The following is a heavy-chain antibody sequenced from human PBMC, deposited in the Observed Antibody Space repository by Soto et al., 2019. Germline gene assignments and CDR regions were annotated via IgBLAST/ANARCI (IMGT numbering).Heavy chain of an antibody. J-gene: IGHJ4*02. V-gene: IGHV3-23*01. Sequence: EVHLLESGGGLIHAGESLRLSCGASGFTLSTCVMTWVRQAPGKGLEWVSCITDSGSGTYYADSVKGRFTISRDNSKNTMYLQMNNLRAEDTGVYXCAKGLINGRWYAEDWGQGTLVTVSS. CDR1: GFTLSTCV. CDR2: ITDSGSGT. CDR3: AKGLINGRWYAED. D-gene: IGHD6-13*01.